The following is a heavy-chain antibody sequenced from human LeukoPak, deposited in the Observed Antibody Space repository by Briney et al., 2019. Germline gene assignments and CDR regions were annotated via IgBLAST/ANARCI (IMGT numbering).Heavy chain of an antibody. V-gene: IGHV1-69-2*01. CDR2: VNPEDGET. Sequence: RASVKISCKASGYTFTDYYMHWVQQAPGKGLEWMGFVNPEDGETIYAEKFQGRVTITADTSTDTAYMELSSLRSEDTAVYYCSTSAVAEIYNWGHGALVTVS. J-gene: IGHJ4*01. D-gene: IGHD6-19*01. CDR1: GYTFTDYY. CDR3: STSAVAEIYN.